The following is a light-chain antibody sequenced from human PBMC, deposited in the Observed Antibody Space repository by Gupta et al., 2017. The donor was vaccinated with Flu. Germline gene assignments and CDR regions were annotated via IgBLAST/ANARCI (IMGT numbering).Light chain of an antibody. V-gene: IGKV3-20*01. CDR2: SAS. CDR1: QSINTDY. Sequence: EIVLTQSPGTLSLSAGERATLSCRAGQSINTDYLAWYQQKPGQVPRLVIHSASSRATGIPDRFSGSWSGTDFTLTISRLEPEDFAVYYCQQYTASPFNFGQGTKLEIK. CDR3: QQYTASPFN. J-gene: IGKJ2*01.